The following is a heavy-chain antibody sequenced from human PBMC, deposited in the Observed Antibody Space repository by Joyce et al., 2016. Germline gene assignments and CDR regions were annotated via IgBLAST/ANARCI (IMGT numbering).Heavy chain of an antibody. V-gene: IGHV5-10-1*03. CDR3: ARHVTDWFDP. CDR1: GYSFTSHW. Sequence: EVQLVQSGAEVKKPGESLRISCKGSGYSFTSHWISWVRQMPGKGLEWMGRMDPLDSYNDYSPSFEGHVTISVDKTISAAYLQWSSLRASDTAIYYCARHVTDWFDPWGQGTLVTVSS. J-gene: IGHJ5*02. D-gene: IGHD3-10*02. CDR2: MDPLDSYN.